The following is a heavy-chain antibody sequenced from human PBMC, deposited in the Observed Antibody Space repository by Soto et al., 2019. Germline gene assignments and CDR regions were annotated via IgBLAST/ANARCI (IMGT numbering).Heavy chain of an antibody. CDR1: GYTFTNYD. CDR3: ARSRGGTGVHFDY. V-gene: IGHV1-8*01. D-gene: IGHD7-27*01. Sequence: QVQLVQSGAEVKEPGASVKVSCKASGYTFTNYDMNWVRQATGQGPEWMGWMNPDSGDTGYVQKFQGRVTMTRSTSISTAYMELSDLRSEDTAVYYCARSRGGTGVHFDYWGQGTLVTVSS. J-gene: IGHJ4*02. CDR2: MNPDSGDT.